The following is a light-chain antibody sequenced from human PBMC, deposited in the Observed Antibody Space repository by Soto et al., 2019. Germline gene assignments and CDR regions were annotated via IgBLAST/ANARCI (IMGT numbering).Light chain of an antibody. CDR2: GAS. Sequence: SVLTQSPGTLPLSPGERATLSCRASQSVTRSSLAWYQQKPGQAPRLRIYGASSRATGIPDRFSGSGSGTHFTLDVSRLQPEDFAMYYCHQYGSSPWTFGQGTKVEIK. J-gene: IGKJ1*01. V-gene: IGKV3-20*01. CDR1: QSVTRSS. CDR3: HQYGSSPWT.